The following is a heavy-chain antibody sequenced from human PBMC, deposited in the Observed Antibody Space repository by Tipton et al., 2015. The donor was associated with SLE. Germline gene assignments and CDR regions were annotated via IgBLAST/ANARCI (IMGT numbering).Heavy chain of an antibody. CDR3: ARDRFWNGYLEY. V-gene: IGHV4-59*11. CDR1: GGSISSHY. D-gene: IGHD3-3*01. Sequence: TLSLTCTVSGGSISSHYWSWIRQPPGKGLEWIGYISYTGNTNFNPSLKSRVTMSVATSKNQISLKLSSVTAADTAVYYCARDRFWNGYLEYWGQGALVSVSS. CDR2: ISYTGNT. J-gene: IGHJ4*02.